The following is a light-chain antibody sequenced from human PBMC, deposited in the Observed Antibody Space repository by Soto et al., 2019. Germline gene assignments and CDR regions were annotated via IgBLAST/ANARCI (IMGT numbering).Light chain of an antibody. V-gene: IGKV1-6*01. CDR1: RDVGSD. J-gene: IGKJ1*01. CDR2: AAS. CDR3: LQDYGDSWT. Sequence: TQMTQSPLSLSAAVGEKIIITCRASRDVGSDVSWYQQKPGQAPKLVIYAASNLYTGVPSRFSGRRSGTEFTLTISSLQPEDFASYYCLQDYGDSWTFGQGTKVEIE.